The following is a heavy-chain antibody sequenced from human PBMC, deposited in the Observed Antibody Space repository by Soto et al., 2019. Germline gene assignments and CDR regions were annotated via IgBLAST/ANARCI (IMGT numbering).Heavy chain of an antibody. Sequence: SETLSLTCTVSGGSISSGGYYWSWIRQHPGKGLEWIGYISYSGSTYYNPSLESRVTISVDTSKDQFSLKLSSVTAADTAVYYCARDALSRDSIWGQGTLVT. D-gene: IGHD3-22*01. CDR3: ARDALSRDSI. J-gene: IGHJ4*02. CDR2: ISYSGST. V-gene: IGHV4-31*03. CDR1: GGSISSGGYY.